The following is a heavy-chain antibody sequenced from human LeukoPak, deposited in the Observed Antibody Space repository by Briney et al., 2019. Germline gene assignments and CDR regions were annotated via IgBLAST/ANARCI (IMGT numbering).Heavy chain of an antibody. D-gene: IGHD4-11*01. CDR3: ARAPFASYNFDY. Sequence: SETLSLTCTVSGDSISSFYWNWIRQPAGKGLEWIGRVFRNGDTTYKPSLKSRVSTSVDTSQNQFSLNLSAVTAADTAIYYCARAPFASYNFDYWGQGHLVTVSS. V-gene: IGHV4-4*07. CDR2: VFRNGDT. CDR1: GDSISSFY. J-gene: IGHJ4*02.